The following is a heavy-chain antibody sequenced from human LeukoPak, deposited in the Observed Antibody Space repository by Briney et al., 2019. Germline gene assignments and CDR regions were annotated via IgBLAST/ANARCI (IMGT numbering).Heavy chain of an antibody. Sequence: GASVTVSCKASGGTFSSYAISWVRQAPGQGLEWMGGIIPIFGTANYAQKFQGRVTITTDESTSTAYMELSSLRSEDTAVYYCAIVGATNSFDYWGQGTLVTVSS. D-gene: IGHD1-26*01. V-gene: IGHV1-69*05. CDR2: IIPIFGTA. J-gene: IGHJ4*02. CDR1: GGTFSSYA. CDR3: AIVGATNSFDY.